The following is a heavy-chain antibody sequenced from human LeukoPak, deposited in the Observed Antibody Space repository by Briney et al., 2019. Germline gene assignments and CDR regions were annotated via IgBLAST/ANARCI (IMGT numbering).Heavy chain of an antibody. CDR2: IWYDGSNK. J-gene: IGHJ4*02. D-gene: IGHD6-19*01. CDR1: GFTFSSYG. Sequence: GGSLRLSCAASGFTFSSYGMHWVRQAPGKGLEWVAVIWYDGSNKYYADSVKGRFTISRDNSKNTLYLQMNSLRAEDTAVYYCARARRPAFLIAVARTSYYFDYWGQGTLVTVSS. V-gene: IGHV3-30*19. CDR3: ARARRPAFLIAVARTSYYFDY.